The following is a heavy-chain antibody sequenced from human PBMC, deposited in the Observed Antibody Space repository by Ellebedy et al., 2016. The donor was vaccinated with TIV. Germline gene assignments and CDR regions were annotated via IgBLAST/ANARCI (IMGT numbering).Heavy chain of an antibody. CDR3: ARDRSAFDQVFDY. V-gene: IGHV1-18*04. D-gene: IGHD2-2*01. J-gene: IGHJ4*02. Sequence: AASVKVSCKASGYTFSSNGISWVRQAPGQGLEWMGWVIPSNGKTTYAKKLQGRVTMTTDTSTSTACMELTSLRSDDTAVYYCARDRSAFDQVFDYWGQGTPVTVSS. CDR1: GYTFSSNG. CDR2: VIPSNGKT.